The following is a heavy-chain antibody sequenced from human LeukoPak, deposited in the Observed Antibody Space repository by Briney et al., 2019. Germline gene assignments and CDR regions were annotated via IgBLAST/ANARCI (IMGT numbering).Heavy chain of an antibody. V-gene: IGHV4-59*01. CDR2: IYYSGST. J-gene: IGHJ3*02. CDR1: GGSISSYY. D-gene: IGHD3-22*01. Sequence: SETLSLTCTVSGGSISSYYWSWIRQPPGKGLEWLGYIYYSGSTNYNPSLKSRVTISVDTSKNQFSLKLSSVTAADTAVYYCARDDYDSSNGAFDIWGQGTMVTVSS. CDR3: ARDDYDSSNGAFDI.